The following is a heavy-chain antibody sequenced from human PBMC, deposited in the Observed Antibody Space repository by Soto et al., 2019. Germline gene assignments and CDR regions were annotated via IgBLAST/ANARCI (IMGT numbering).Heavy chain of an antibody. D-gene: IGHD3-16*01. Sequence: GGSLRLSCAASGFTFSSYAMSWVRQAPGKGLEWVSAISGSGGSTYYADSVKGRFTISRDNSKNTLYLQMNSLRAEDTAVYYCASPYDYVWGSYCQTFDYWGQGTLVTVSS. CDR2: ISGSGGST. CDR3: ASPYDYVWGSYCQTFDY. J-gene: IGHJ4*02. V-gene: IGHV3-23*01. CDR1: GFTFSSYA.